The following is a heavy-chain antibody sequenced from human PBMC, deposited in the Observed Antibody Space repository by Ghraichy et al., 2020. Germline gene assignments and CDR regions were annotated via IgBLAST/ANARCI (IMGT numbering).Heavy chain of an antibody. J-gene: IGHJ6*02. CDR2: ISAYNGNT. Sequence: ASVKVSCKASGYTFTSYGISWVRQAPGQGLEWMGWISAYNGNTNYAQKLQGRVTMTTDTSTSTAYMELRSLRSDDTAVYYCARAGNYGFWSGYYTAPNYYGVDFWGQGTPVTVSS. CDR3: ARAGNYGFWSGYYTAPNYYGVDF. D-gene: IGHD3-3*01. V-gene: IGHV1-18*04. CDR1: GYTFTSYG.